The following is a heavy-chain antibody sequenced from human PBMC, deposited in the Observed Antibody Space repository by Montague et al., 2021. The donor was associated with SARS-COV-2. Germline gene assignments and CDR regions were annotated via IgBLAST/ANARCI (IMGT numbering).Heavy chain of an antibody. V-gene: IGHV4-34*01. J-gene: IGHJ4*02. CDR2: INHSGST. CDR1: GGSFSGYY. D-gene: IGHD3-22*01. Sequence: SETLSLTCAVYGGSFSGYYWSWIRQPPGKGLEWIGEINHSGSTNYNPSLKSRVTISVDTSKNQFSLKLSSVTAADTAEYYCARNPWYYYDSSGYYLDYWGQGTLVTVSS. CDR3: ARNPWYYYDSSGYYLDY.